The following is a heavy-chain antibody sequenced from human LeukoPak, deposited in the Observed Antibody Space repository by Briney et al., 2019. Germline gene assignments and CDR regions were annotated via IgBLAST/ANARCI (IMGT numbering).Heavy chain of an antibody. D-gene: IGHD4-11*01. J-gene: IGHJ4*02. CDR2: ISSSGSTI. CDR1: GFTFSSYE. V-gene: IGHV3-48*03. CDR3: SIAHPAPDYYSDYCYVY. Sequence: PGGSLRLSCAASGFTFSSYEMNWVRQAPGKGLEWVSCISSSGSTINYADSVKGRFTISRDNAKNSLYLQMNRLRAEATAVYYWSIAHPAPDYYSDYCYVYWGQGNLGTVSS.